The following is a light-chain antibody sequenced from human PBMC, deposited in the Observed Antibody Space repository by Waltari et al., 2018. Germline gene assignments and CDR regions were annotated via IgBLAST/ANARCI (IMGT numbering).Light chain of an antibody. CDR2: EVS. J-gene: IGLJ3*02. CDR1: SSDIGGYNY. Sequence: QSALTQPASVSGSPGQSITVSCIGTSSDIGGYNYVSWYQQSPGQAPKLLIFEVSNRPSGVSHRFSGSKSGNTASLTISGLQAEDEADYYCSSYTSSTTWLFGGGTKLTVL. V-gene: IGLV2-14*01. CDR3: SSYTSSTTWL.